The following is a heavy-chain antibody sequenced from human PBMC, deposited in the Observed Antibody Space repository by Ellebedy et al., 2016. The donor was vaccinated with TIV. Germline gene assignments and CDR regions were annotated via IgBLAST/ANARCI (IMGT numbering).Heavy chain of an antibody. D-gene: IGHD2-8*01. J-gene: IGHJ4*02. V-gene: IGHV4-4*02. Sequence: SETLSLTCAVSGASISSTNWWTWVRQSPGKGLEWIGQIYHSGTFNYNPSLKSRVTISVDKSENQFSLKLISVTAADTAIYYCATKGVSSAHDFWGQGTLVTVSS. CDR3: ATKGVSSAHDF. CDR2: IYHSGTF. CDR1: GASISSTNW.